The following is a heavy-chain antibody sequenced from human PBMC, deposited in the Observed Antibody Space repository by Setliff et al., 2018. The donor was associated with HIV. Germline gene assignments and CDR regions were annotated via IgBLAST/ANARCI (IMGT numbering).Heavy chain of an antibody. CDR2: INHSGNN. Sequence: ASETLSLTCAVYGGSFSGYYWSWIRQPPGKGLEWLGEINHSGNNNYNPSLKRRVTISVDTSKNQFSLKLSSATAADTAVYYCARDLYNGWMRAYCSSTSCRENDYWGQGTLVTVSS. J-gene: IGHJ4*02. CDR3: ARDLYNGWMRAYCSSTSCRENDY. V-gene: IGHV4-34*01. CDR1: GGSFSGYY. D-gene: IGHD2-2*01.